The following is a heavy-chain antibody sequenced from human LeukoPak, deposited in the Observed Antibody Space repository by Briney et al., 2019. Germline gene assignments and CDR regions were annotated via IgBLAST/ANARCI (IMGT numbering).Heavy chain of an antibody. D-gene: IGHD1-26*01. CDR3: ARDGRELRQFDY. J-gene: IGHJ4*02. CDR2: FDPEDGET. V-gene: IGHV1-24*01. Sequence: ASVTVSCKVSGYTLTELSMHWVRQAPGKGLEWMGGFDPEDGETIYAQKFQGRVTMTEDTSTDTAYMELSSLRSEDTAVYYCARDGRELRQFDYWGQGTLVTVSS. CDR1: GYTLTELS.